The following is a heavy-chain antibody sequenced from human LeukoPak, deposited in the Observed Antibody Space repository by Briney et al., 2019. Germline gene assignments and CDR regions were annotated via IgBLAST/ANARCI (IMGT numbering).Heavy chain of an antibody. V-gene: IGHV1-2*02. Sequence: ASVKVSRKASGYTFTTYSMHWVRQAPGQGLEWMGWINPNSGGTNYAQKFQGRVTMTRDTSISTAYMELSSLRSDDTAVYYCARSSTFDYWGQGTLVTVSS. D-gene: IGHD2-2*01. CDR2: INPNSGGT. CDR3: ARSSTFDY. CDR1: GYTFTTYS. J-gene: IGHJ4*02.